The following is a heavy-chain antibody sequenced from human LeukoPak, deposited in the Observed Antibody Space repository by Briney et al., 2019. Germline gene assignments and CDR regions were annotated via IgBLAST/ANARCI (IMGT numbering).Heavy chain of an antibody. CDR1: GFTLSSYS. CDR2: ISSSSSYI. D-gene: IGHD3-22*01. Sequence: GGSLRLSCAASGFTLSSYSMNWVRQAPGKGLEWVSSISSSSSYIYYADSVKGRFTISRDNAKNSLYLQMNSLRAEDTAVYYCARSGDSSGYYPVDYWGQGTLVTVSS. J-gene: IGHJ4*02. V-gene: IGHV3-21*01. CDR3: ARSGDSSGYYPVDY.